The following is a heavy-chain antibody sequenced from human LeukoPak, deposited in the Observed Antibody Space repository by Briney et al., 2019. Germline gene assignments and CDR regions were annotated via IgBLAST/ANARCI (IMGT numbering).Heavy chain of an antibody. D-gene: IGHD2/OR15-2a*01. CDR1: GFSFRNYA. J-gene: IGHJ3*02. V-gene: IGHV3-23*01. CDR3: ARDQNFGFYAFDI. CDR2: IRDSGGST. Sequence: GGSLRLSCAASGFSFRNYAMSWVRQAREKGLEWVSGIRDSGGSTYYADSVKGRFTISRDNSKNSLYLQMNSLRAEDTAVYYCARDQNFGFYAFDIWGQGTMVTVSS.